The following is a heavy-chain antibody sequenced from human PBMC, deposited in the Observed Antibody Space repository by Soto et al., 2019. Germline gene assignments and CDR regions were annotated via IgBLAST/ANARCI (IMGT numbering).Heavy chain of an antibody. CDR3: ARALRFLEWSQDVYYFDY. CDR2: INHSGST. D-gene: IGHD3-3*01. Sequence: SETLSLTCAVYGGSFSGYYWSWIRQPPGKGLGWIGEINHSGSTNYNPSLKSRVTISVDTSKNQFSLKLSSVTAADTAVYYCARALRFLEWSQDVYYFDYWGQGTLVTVSS. J-gene: IGHJ4*02. CDR1: GGSFSGYY. V-gene: IGHV4-34*01.